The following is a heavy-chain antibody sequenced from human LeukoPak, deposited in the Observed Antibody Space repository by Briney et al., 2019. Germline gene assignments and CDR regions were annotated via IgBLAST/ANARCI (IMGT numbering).Heavy chain of an antibody. CDR3: ARAGSVVVVPAAIFDY. CDR2: IYYSGST. V-gene: IGHV4-59*08. D-gene: IGHD2-2*01. Sequence: SETLSLTCTVSGGSISSYYWSWIRQPPGKGLEWIGYIYYSGSTYYNPSLKSRVTISVDTSKNQFSLKLSSVTAADTAVYYCARAGSVVVVPAAIFDYWGQGTLVTVSS. CDR1: GGSISSYY. J-gene: IGHJ4*02.